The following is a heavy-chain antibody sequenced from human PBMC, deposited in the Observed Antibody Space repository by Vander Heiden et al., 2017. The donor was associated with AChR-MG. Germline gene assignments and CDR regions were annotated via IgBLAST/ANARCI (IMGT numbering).Heavy chain of an antibody. CDR2: INPNSGGT. CDR1: GSTFTGYY. D-gene: IGHD3-22*01. J-gene: IGHJ6*02. Sequence: QVQMVQSGAEVKKPGASVKVSCKASGSTFTGYYMHWVQQAPGQGLEWMGWINPNSGGTNYTQKFQGRVTMTRDTSISTTYMELSRLRSDDTAVYYCASRGYYDSSGYYPHYYYGMDVWGHGTTVTVSS. CDR3: ASRGYYDSSGYYPHYYYGMDV. V-gene: IGHV1-2*02.